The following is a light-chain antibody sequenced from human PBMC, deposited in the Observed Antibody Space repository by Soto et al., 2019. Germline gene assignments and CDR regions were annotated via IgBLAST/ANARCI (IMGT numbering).Light chain of an antibody. J-gene: IGKJ1*01. CDR3: QQYGSSPWT. Sequence: EIVLTQSPGTLSLSPGKRATLSCRASQSVSSSYLAWYQQKPGQAPRLLIYGASSRATGIPDRFSVSGSGTDFTLTISRLEPEDFAVYYCQQYGSSPWTFGQGTKVEIK. CDR1: QSVSSSY. CDR2: GAS. V-gene: IGKV3-20*01.